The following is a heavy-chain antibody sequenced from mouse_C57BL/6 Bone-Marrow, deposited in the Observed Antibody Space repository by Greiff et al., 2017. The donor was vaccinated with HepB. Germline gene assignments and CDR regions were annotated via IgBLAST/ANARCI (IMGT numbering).Heavy chain of an antibody. D-gene: IGHD2-5*01. CDR3: EREDSNSAY. CDR2: IHPNSGST. Sequence: QVQLKQPGAELVKPGASVKLSCKASGYTFTSYWMHWVKQRPGQGLEWIGMIHPNSGSTNYNEKFKSKATLTVDKSFSTAYMQLSSLTSEDSAVYYCEREDSNSAYWGQGTLVTVSA. CDR1: GYTFTSYW. J-gene: IGHJ3*01. V-gene: IGHV1-64*01.